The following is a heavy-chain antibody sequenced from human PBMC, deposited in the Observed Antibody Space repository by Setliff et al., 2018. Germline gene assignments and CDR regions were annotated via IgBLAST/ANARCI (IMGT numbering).Heavy chain of an antibody. Sequence: SETLSLTCTVSGGSISSGDYYWSWIRQPPGKGPEWIGYIYYSGSTYYNPSLKSRVTISVDTSKNQFSLKLSSVTAADTAVYYCARGYYDILTGYYIGYWGQGTLVTVSS. V-gene: IGHV4-30-4*08. J-gene: IGHJ4*02. D-gene: IGHD3-9*01. CDR1: GGSISSGDYY. CDR2: IYYSGST. CDR3: ARGYYDILTGYYIGY.